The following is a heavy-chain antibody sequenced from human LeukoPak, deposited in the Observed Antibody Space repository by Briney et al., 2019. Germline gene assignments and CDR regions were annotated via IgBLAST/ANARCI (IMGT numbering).Heavy chain of an antibody. V-gene: IGHV3-30*18. CDR3: AKDQGLGAMVPFDY. CDR1: GFTFSSYG. Sequence: GRFLRLSCAASGFTFSSYGMHWVREAPGEGLEWVAVISYDGSNKYYADSVKGRFTISRDNSKNTLYLQMNSLRAEDTAVYYCAKDQGLGAMVPFDYWGQGTLVTVSS. D-gene: IGHD5-18*01. CDR2: ISYDGSNK. J-gene: IGHJ4*02.